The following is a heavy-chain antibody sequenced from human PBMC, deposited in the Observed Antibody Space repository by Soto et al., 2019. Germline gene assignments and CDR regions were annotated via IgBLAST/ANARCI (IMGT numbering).Heavy chain of an antibody. CDR2: IWFDGSNK. V-gene: IGHV3-33*01. J-gene: IGHJ4*02. D-gene: IGHD6-13*01. CDR3: ASPINMYTSSNSAFDY. Sequence: QVQLVESGGGVVQPGRSLRLSCAASGFTFSSYGMHWVRQAPGKGLEWVAVIWFDGSNKYYADSVKGRFTVSRDNSKNTLYLQMNSLRAEDTAVYYCASPINMYTSSNSAFDYWGQGSLVTVSS. CDR1: GFTFSSYG.